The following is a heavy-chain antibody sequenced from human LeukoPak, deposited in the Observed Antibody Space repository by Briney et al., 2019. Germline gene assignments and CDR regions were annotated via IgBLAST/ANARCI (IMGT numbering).Heavy chain of an antibody. Sequence: GGSLRLSCAASGFTFSTFAMIWVRQPPGKGLEWVSSILPSGGEIHYADSVRGRFTIPRDNSKSTLSLQMNSLRAEDTAIYYCTTYRQVLLPFESWGQGTLVTVSS. CDR1: GFTFSTFA. V-gene: IGHV3-23*01. J-gene: IGHJ4*02. CDR3: TTYRQVLLPFES. D-gene: IGHD2-8*02. CDR2: ILPSGGEI.